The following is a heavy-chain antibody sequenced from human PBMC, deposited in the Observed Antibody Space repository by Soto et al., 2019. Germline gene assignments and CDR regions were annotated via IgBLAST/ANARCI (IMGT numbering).Heavy chain of an antibody. D-gene: IGHD2-8*02. CDR1: GFTFSSYA. CDR3: ARDPYPRQGLVLMDV. CDR2: ISYDGSNK. V-gene: IGHV3-30-3*01. Sequence: GGSLRLSCAASGFTFSSYAMHWVRQAPGKGLEWVAVISYDGSNKYYADSVKGRFTISRDNSKNTLYLQMNSLRAEDTAVYYCARDPYPRQGLVLMDVWGQGTTVTVS. J-gene: IGHJ6*02.